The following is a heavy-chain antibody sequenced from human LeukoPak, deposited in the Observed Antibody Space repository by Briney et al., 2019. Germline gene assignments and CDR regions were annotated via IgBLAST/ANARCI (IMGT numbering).Heavy chain of an antibody. CDR1: GFTFSSYG. D-gene: IGHD6-19*01. CDR2: IWYDGSNK. CDR3: ARVRHSSGWNYYGMDV. J-gene: IGHJ6*02. Sequence: GGSLGLSCAASGFTFSSYGMHWVRQAPGKGLEWVAVIWYDGSNKYYADSVKGRFTISRDNSKNTLYLQMNSLRAEDTAVYYCARVRHSSGWNYYGMDVWGQGTTVTVSS. V-gene: IGHV3-33*01.